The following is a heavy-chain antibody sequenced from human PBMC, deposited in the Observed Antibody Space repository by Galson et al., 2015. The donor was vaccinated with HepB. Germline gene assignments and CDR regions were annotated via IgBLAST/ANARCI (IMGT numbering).Heavy chain of an antibody. D-gene: IGHD5-12*01. CDR1: GFTFSSYA. Sequence: SLRLSCAASGFTFSSYAMHWVRQAPGKGLEYVSGISSNGGSTYNADSVKGRFTISRDNSRTTLYLQMSSLRAEDTAVYYCARDGDVDIVATPGGYYFDYWGQGTLVTVSS. CDR3: ARDGDVDIVATPGGYYFDY. J-gene: IGHJ4*02. CDR2: ISSNGGST. V-gene: IGHV3-64D*06.